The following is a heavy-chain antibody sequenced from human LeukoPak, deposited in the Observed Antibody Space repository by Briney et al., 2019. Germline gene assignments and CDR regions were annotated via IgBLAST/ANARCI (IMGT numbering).Heavy chain of an antibody. CDR2: IYHSGST. V-gene: IGHV4-4*02. Sequence: PSETLSLTCAVSGGSISSSNWWSWVRQPPGKGLEWIGEIYHSGSTNYNPSLKSRVTISVDKSKYQFSLKLSSVTAADTAVYYCARDRPVVPAARSDYYYYGMDVWGQGTTVTVSS. D-gene: IGHD2-2*01. CDR3: ARDRPVVPAARSDYYYYGMDV. J-gene: IGHJ6*02. CDR1: GGSISSSNW.